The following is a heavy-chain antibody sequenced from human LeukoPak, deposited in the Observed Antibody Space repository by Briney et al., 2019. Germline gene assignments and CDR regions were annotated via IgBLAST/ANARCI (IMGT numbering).Heavy chain of an antibody. J-gene: IGHJ4*02. Sequence: GGSLRLSCAASGFSFGNYWMHWVRQTPGKGLLWVSRIDVDGSKTDYADSVKGRFTISRDNARNTLYLQMNSLRAEDTAVYYCAKGYSSGWPYYFDYWGQGTLVTVSS. CDR3: AKGYSSGWPYYFDY. V-gene: IGHV3-74*01. D-gene: IGHD6-25*01. CDR2: IDVDGSKT. CDR1: GFSFGNYW.